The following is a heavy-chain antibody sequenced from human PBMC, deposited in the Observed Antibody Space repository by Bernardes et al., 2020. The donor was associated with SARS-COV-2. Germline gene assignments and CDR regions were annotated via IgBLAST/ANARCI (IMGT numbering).Heavy chain of an antibody. Sequence: VGSLILSCAASGFPFLSFAMSWVRQAPGQGLEWVSVISGSGGRTNYADSVMGRFTISRDNSKNTLFLQMKRLRAEDTAVYYCAKPGTDYWGQGTLVTVSA. CDR2: ISGSGGRT. CDR1: GFPFLSFA. D-gene: IGHD1-1*01. J-gene: IGHJ4*02. V-gene: IGHV3-23*01. CDR3: AKPGTDY.